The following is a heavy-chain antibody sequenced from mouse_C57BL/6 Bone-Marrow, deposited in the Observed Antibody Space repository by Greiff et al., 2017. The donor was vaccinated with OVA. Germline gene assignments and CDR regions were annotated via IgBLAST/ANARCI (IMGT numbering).Heavy chain of an antibody. CDR2: IYPGDGDT. CDR3: AREEDYVDAMDY. D-gene: IGHD1-1*01. Sequence: VQLQESGAELVKPGASVKISCKASGYAFSSYWMNWVKQRPGKGLEWIGQIYPGDGDTNYNGKFKGKATLTADKSSSTAYMQLSSLTSEDSAVYFCAREEDYVDAMDYWGQGTSVTVSS. CDR1: GYAFSSYW. J-gene: IGHJ4*01. V-gene: IGHV1-80*01.